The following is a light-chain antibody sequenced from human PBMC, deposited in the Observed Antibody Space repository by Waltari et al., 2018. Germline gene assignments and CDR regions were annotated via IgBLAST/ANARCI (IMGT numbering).Light chain of an antibody. CDR1: QSISKY. CDR2: AAS. CDR3: QNHERLPAT. J-gene: IGKJ1*01. V-gene: IGKV3-20*01. Sequence: ELTQSPGTRTLSPGETANLSCQASQSISKYLVWYQAIPGHAPRPLSYAASTRATGSPDRFSGSGFGTDFTLSISILEPEDVAMYDCQNHERLPATFGQGTKVEIK.